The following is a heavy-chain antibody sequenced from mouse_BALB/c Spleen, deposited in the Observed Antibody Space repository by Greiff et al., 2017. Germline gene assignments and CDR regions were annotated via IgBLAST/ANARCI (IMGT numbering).Heavy chain of an antibody. CDR1: GFTFSSFG. CDR3: ARSDYGGLFAY. V-gene: IGHV5-17*02. D-gene: IGHD1-1*01. CDR2: ISSGSSTI. J-gene: IGHJ3*01. Sequence: EVMLVESGGGLVQPGGSRKLSCAASGFTFSSFGMHWVRQAPEKGLEWVAYISSGSSTIYYADTVKGRFTISSDNPKNTLFLQMTSLRSEDTAMYYCARSDYGGLFAYWGQGTLVTVSA.